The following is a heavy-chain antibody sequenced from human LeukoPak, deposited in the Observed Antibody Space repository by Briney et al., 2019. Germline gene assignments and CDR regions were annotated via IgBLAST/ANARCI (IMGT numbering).Heavy chain of an antibody. V-gene: IGHV4-34*01. CDR3: ARVGPYKITMVRGIMGYFDS. J-gene: IGHJ4*02. CDR1: GGSFSAYS. D-gene: IGHD3-10*01. Sequence: PSETLSLTRAVYGGSFSAYSWSWIRQPPGKGLEWIGEINHSGSTNYNPSLKCRLTISVDTSKNQFSLKLSSVTAADTAVYYCARVGPYKITMVRGIMGYFDSWGQGNLVTVSS. CDR2: INHSGST.